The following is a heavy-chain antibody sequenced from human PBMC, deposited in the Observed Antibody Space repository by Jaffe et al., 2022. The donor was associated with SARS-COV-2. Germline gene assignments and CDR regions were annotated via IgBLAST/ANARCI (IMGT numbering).Heavy chain of an antibody. J-gene: IGHJ4*02. D-gene: IGHD3-22*01. CDR3: ARASRYYFDGSGHLDY. V-gene: IGHV3-66*02. Sequence: EVQLVESGGGLVQPGGSLRLSCAASGFTVSSNYMSWVRQAPGKGLEWVSVIYSSGGTYYADSVKGRFTISRDNSKSTLYLQMNSLRAEDTAVYYCARASRYYFDGSGHLDYWGQGTLVTVSS. CDR2: IYSSGGT. CDR1: GFTVSSNY.